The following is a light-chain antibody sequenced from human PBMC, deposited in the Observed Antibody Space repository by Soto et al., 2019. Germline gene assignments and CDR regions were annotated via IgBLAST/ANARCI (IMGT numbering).Light chain of an antibody. CDR1: TCAVTSGHY. V-gene: IGLV7-46*01. CDR3: LLCHGETVV. CDR2: DTS. J-gene: IGLJ2*01. Sequence: QAVVTQEPSVIVSPGGTVTLTCGSRTCAVTSGHYPHLFQQKPDQAPRTLIYDTSIKHSWTPARFSGSLLGGKADLTLSGAQPADEADYYCLLCHGETVVFGGGTQLTVL.